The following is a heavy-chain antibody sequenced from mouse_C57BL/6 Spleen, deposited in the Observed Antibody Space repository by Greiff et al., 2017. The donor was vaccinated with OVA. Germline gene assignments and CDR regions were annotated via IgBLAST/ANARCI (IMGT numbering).Heavy chain of an antibody. J-gene: IGHJ3*01. V-gene: IGHV1-72*01. CDR2: IDPNSGGT. CDR3: AREGCDFPFAY. Sequence: QVQLQQPGAELVKPGASVKLSCKASGYTFTSYWMHWVKQRPGRGLEWIGRIDPNSGGTKYNEKFKSKATLTVDKPSSPAYMQLSSLTSEDSAVYDCAREGCDFPFAYWGQGTLVTVSA. CDR1: GYTFTSYW.